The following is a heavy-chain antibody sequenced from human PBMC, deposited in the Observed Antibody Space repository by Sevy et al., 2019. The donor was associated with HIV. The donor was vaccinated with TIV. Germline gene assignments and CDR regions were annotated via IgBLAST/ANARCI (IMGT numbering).Heavy chain of an antibody. CDR1: GFSFSIYS. J-gene: IGHJ5*02. Sequence: GGSLRLSCAASGFSFSIYSVNWVRQAPGKGLEWVSFVGTTRNQIYYADSVRGRFTISRDNAKNSVYLQMTSLRDEDTAVYYGARGRHCGGSSCYSSWLDPWGQGTLVTVSS. D-gene: IGHD2-15*01. CDR3: ARGRHCGGSSCYSSWLDP. V-gene: IGHV3-21*01. CDR2: VGTTRNQI.